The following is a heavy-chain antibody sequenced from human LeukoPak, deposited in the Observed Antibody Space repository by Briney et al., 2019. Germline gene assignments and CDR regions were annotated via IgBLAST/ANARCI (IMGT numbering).Heavy chain of an antibody. D-gene: IGHD1-1*01. V-gene: IGHV3-23*01. J-gene: IGHJ6*03. Sequence: PGGSLRLSCAASGFTFSSYAMSWVRQAPGKGLEWVSVISGSGGSTYYGDSVKGRFTISRDNSKNTLYLQMNSLRAEDTAVYYCAKEASRMEIYYMDVWDKGTTVTVSS. CDR3: AKEASRMEIYYMDV. CDR1: GFTFSSYA. CDR2: ISGSGGST.